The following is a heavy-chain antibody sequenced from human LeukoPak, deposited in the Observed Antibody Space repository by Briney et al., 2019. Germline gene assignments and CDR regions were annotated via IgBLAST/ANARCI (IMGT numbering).Heavy chain of an antibody. J-gene: IGHJ4*02. D-gene: IGHD3-10*01. CDR2: IDTTTSYK. CDR3: ASGDGL. Sequence: PGGSVRLSCAASGFTFSTHGMNWVRPAPGKGLEWVSFIDTTTSYKYYADSVKGRFTISRDNAKNSLYLQMNSLRAEDTAVYYCASGDGLWGQGTLVTVSS. V-gene: IGHV3-21*01. CDR1: GFTFSTHG.